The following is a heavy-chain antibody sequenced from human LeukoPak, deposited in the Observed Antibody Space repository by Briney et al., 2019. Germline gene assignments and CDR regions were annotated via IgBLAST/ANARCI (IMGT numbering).Heavy chain of an antibody. Sequence: GGSLRLSCAASGFTFSSYWMSWVRQAPGKGLEWVANIKQDGSEKYYVDSVKGRFTISRDNAKNSLYLQMNSLRAEDTAVYYCARVIPDTWFGEFTYYYYMDVWGKGTTVTISS. CDR1: GFTFSSYW. CDR3: ARVIPDTWFGEFTYYYYMDV. V-gene: IGHV3-7*01. CDR2: IKQDGSEK. J-gene: IGHJ6*03. D-gene: IGHD3-10*01.